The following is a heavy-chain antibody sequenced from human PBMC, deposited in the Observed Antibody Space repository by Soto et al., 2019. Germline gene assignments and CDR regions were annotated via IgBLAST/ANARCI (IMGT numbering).Heavy chain of an antibody. CDR2: ISGNSGKT. J-gene: IGHJ4*02. V-gene: IGHV3-23*01. D-gene: IGHD2-21*02. Sequence: EVQLLESXXXXXQPGGSLRLSCTASGVGLSTYAISWVRQAPGKGLEWVSVISGNSGKTDYADSVKGRFSISRDKSENTVYLQMNRLRAEDTAVYYCALPSCGGDCYSPFDYWGQGTLVTVSS. CDR3: ALPSCGGDCYSPFDY. CDR1: GVGLSTYA.